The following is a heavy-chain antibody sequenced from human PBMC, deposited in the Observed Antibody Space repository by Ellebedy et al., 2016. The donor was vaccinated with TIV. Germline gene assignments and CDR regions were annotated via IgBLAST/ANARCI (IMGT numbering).Heavy chain of an antibody. V-gene: IGHV1-2*02. CDR2: INPNSGGT. J-gene: IGHJ4*02. CDR1: DYTFTDHQ. CDR3: ARVRYTVYGDFDY. Sequence: AASVKVSCKASDYTFTDHQMHWVRQAPGQGLEWMGWINPNSGGTNYAQRFQGRVTLTRDTSINTVYMELSNLRSDDTAVYFCARVRYTVYGDFDYWGQGTLVTVS. D-gene: IGHD4-17*01.